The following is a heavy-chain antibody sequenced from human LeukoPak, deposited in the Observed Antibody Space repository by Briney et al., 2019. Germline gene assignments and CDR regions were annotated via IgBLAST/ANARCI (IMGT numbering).Heavy chain of an antibody. D-gene: IGHD3-3*01. CDR2: IIPKFGAA. CDR1: GGTFSSYA. CDR3: AAGFYDFWSETDYYYYMDV. V-gene: IGHV1-69*05. Sequence: ASVKVSCKASGGTFSSYAISWVRQAPGQGLEWMGGIIPKFGAANYAQKFQGRVTITTDASTSTAYMELSRLRSEDTAVFYSAAGFYDFWSETDYYYYMDVWGKGTTVTVSS. J-gene: IGHJ6*03.